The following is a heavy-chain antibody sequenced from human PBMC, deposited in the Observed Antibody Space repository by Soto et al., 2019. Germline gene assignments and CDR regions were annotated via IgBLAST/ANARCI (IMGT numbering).Heavy chain of an antibody. CDR1: GYTFTHHG. J-gene: IGHJ4*02. Sequence: QVQLVQSGTEVKKPGASVKVSCMASGYTFTHHGISWVRQAPGQGPEWMGWISCYNGDTKYAQNVQGRVTLTTDTPPTTAHMHLTSLRSDHTAVYYSASHPSNPSGRYQFFDFWGQGTLVAVSS. CDR2: ISCYNGDT. D-gene: IGHD2-15*01. CDR3: ASHPSNPSGRYQFFDF. V-gene: IGHV1-18*01.